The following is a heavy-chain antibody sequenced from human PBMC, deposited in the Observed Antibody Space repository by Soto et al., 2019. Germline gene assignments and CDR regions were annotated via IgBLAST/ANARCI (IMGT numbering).Heavy chain of an antibody. CDR3: AREGVMTAGDLDY. CDR2: ISYDGSNK. D-gene: IGHD2-21*02. CDR1: GFTFSSYA. Sequence: QVQLVESGGGVVQPGRSLRLSCAASGFTFSSYAMHWVRQAPGKGLEWVAVISYDGSNKYYADSVKGRFTISRDNSKNPVYVQINSLRAEDTAVYSGAREGVMTAGDLDYWGQGTLVTVSS. J-gene: IGHJ4*02. V-gene: IGHV3-30-3*01.